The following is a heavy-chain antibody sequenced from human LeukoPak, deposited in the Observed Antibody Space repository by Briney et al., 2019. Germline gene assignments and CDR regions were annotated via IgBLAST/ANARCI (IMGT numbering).Heavy chain of an antibody. CDR2: IKADDYST. CDR3: TTIRPDY. J-gene: IGHJ4*02. D-gene: IGHD5-12*01. V-gene: IGHV3-74*01. CDR1: GFTFSSYW. Sequence: PGGSLRLSCSASGFTFSSYWMHWVRQAPGKGLVWVSRIKADDYSTDYADSVKGRFTISRDNARNTLYLQMNSLTAEDTAGYYCTTIRPDYWGRGTLVTVSS.